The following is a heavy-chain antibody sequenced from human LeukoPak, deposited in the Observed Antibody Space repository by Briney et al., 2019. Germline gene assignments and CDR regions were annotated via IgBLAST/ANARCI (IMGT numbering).Heavy chain of an antibody. V-gene: IGHV1-18*01. Sequence: GASVTVSCKGSGYTFPRYAIAWVRQAPGQGLEWMGWVSTYDGDTKYAQNLQGRVTMTRDTSTNTAYMELRSLRSDDTAVYYCARDPSNTSGRYIFFDFWGQGALVAVSS. CDR1: GYTFPRYA. CDR2: VSTYDGDT. D-gene: IGHD6-25*01. J-gene: IGHJ4*02. CDR3: ARDPSNTSGRYIFFDF.